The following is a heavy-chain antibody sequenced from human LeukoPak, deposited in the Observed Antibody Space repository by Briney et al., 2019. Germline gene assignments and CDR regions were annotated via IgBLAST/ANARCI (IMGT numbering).Heavy chain of an antibody. Sequence: GGSLGLSCAASGFTFSTYWMHWVRQVPGKGLVWVSRLNSDGSSTTYADSVKGRFTISRDNAKNTLYLQMNGLRVEDTAVYFCARGMDYYDNRGYTTDSWGQGTLVTVAS. CDR1: GFTFSTYW. V-gene: IGHV3-74*01. D-gene: IGHD3-22*01. J-gene: IGHJ4*02. CDR2: LNSDGSST. CDR3: ARGMDYYDNRGYTTDS.